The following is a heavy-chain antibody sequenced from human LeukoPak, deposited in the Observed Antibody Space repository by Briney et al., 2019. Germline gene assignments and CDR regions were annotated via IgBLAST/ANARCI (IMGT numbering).Heavy chain of an antibody. Sequence: PSETLSLTCAVYGGSFSGYYWSWIRQPPGKGLEWIGEINHSGSTNYNPSLKSRVTISVDTSKNQFSLKLSSVTAADTAVYYCARHRLNGGVDPWGQGTLVTVSS. D-gene: IGHD2-8*01. J-gene: IGHJ5*02. CDR1: GGSFSGYY. V-gene: IGHV4-34*01. CDR3: ARHRLNGGVDP. CDR2: INHSGST.